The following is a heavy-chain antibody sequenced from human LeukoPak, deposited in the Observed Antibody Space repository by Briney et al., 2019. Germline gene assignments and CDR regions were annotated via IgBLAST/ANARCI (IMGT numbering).Heavy chain of an antibody. V-gene: IGHV4-30-4*01. J-gene: IGHJ2*01. D-gene: IGHD2-21*01. CDR3: ARDLAFGYSGYFDL. Sequence: SENLSLTCTVSGGSISSGDYYWSWIRQPPGKGLEWIGYIYYSGSTYYNPSLKSRVTISVDTSKNQFSLKLSSVTAADTAVYYCARDLAFGYSGYFDLWGRGTLVTVSS. CDR2: IYYSGST. CDR1: GGSISSGDYY.